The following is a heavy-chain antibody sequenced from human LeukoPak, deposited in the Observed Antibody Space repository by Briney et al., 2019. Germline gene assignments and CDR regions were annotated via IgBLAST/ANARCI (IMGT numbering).Heavy chain of an antibody. J-gene: IGHJ6*03. V-gene: IGHV1-18*01. CDR3: ARVMGSPPYYYYYYMDV. CDR1: GYTFTSDG. Sequence: ASVKVSCKASGYTFTSDGISWVRQAPGQGLEWMGWISAYNGNTNYAQKLQGRVTMTTDTSTSTAYMELRSLRSDDTAVYYCARVMGSPPYYYYYYMDVWGKGTTVTVSS. CDR2: ISAYNGNT. D-gene: IGHD2-8*01.